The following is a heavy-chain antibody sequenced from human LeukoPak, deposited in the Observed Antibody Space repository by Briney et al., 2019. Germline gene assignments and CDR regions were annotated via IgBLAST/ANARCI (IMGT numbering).Heavy chain of an antibody. CDR2: ISGSGGST. J-gene: IGHJ6*02. Sequence: GGSLRPSCAASGFTFSSYAMSWVRQAPGKGLEWVSAISGSGGSTYYADSVKGRFTISRDNSKNTLYLQMNSLRAEDTAVYYCAKFDFWSGYYSSHDYYYGMDVWGQGTTVTVSS. CDR1: GFTFSSYA. D-gene: IGHD3-3*01. CDR3: AKFDFWSGYYSSHDYYYGMDV. V-gene: IGHV3-23*01.